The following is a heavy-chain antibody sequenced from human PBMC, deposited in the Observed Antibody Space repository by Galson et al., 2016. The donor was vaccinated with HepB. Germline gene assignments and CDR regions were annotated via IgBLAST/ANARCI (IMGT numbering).Heavy chain of an antibody. D-gene: IGHD5-18*01. Sequence: QSGAEVKKPGESLRISCEASGYSFARFWIGWVRQLPGKGLEWMGIIYPGDSDARYSPSLQGQVTISVDKSINTAYLQWSSLKASDTAMYYCARQPLHSYGRSHLDLWGQGTLVTVSS. CDR3: ARQPLHSYGRSHLDL. V-gene: IGHV5-51*01. CDR1: GYSFARFW. J-gene: IGHJ5*02. CDR2: IYPGDSDA.